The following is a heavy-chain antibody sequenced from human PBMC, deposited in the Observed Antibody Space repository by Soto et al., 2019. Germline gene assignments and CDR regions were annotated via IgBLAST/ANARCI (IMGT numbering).Heavy chain of an antibody. V-gene: IGHV3-23*01. CDR3: AKTGEGRADHYFDY. CDR1: GFTFSSYA. D-gene: IGHD1-26*01. Sequence: EVQLLESGGGLVLPGGSLRLSCAASGFTFSSYAMTWVRQAPGKGLEWVSSSGSNTYYADSVKGRFTISRDNSKNTLYLQMNSLRAEDTAIYYCAKTGEGRADHYFDYWGQGTLVTVSS. J-gene: IGHJ4*02. CDR2: SGSNT.